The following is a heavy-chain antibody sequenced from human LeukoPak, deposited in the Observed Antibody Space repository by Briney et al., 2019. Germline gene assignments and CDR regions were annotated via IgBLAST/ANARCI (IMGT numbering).Heavy chain of an antibody. CDR2: ISYDGSNK. CDR3: ARDQEGAAAGTFDY. D-gene: IGHD6-13*01. V-gene: IGHV3-30-3*01. CDR1: GFTFSSYA. Sequence: GGSLRLSCAASGFTFSSYAMHWVRQAPGKGLEWVAVISYDGSNKYYADSVKGRFTISRDNSKNTLYLQMNSLRAEDTAVYYCARDQEGAAAGTFDYWGQGTLVTVSP. J-gene: IGHJ4*02.